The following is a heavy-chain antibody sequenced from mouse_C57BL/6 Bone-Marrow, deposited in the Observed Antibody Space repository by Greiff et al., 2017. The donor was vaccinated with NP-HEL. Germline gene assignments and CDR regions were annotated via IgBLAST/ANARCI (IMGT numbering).Heavy chain of an antibody. CDR1: GYTFTSYW. V-gene: IGHV1-69*01. D-gene: IGHD1-1*01. CDR2: IDPSDSYT. Sequence: QVQLQQPGAELVMPGASVKLSCKASGYTFTSYWMPWVKQRPGQGLEWIGEIDPSDSYTNYIQKFKGKSTLTVDKSSSTAYMQLSSLTSEDSAVYYCAREDYYGSSAWFAYWGQGTLVTVSA. J-gene: IGHJ3*01. CDR3: AREDYYGSSAWFAY.